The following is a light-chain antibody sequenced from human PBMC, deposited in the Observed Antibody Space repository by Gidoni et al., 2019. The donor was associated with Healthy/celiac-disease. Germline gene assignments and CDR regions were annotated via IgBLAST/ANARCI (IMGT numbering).Light chain of an antibody. Sequence: SYELTQPPSVSVSPGQTASITCSGDNLGDKYACWYQQKPGQSPVLVIYQDSKRPSGIPERFSGSNSGNTATLTISGTQAMDEADYYCQAWDSSTGDVFGTGTKVTVL. CDR3: QAWDSSTGDV. V-gene: IGLV3-1*01. CDR2: QDS. CDR1: NLGDKY. J-gene: IGLJ1*01.